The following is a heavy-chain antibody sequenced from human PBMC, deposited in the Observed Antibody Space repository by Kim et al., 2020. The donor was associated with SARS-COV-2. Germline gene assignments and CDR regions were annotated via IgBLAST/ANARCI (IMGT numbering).Heavy chain of an antibody. J-gene: IGHJ3*02. CDR1: GGSISSGGYY. CDR2: IYYSGST. D-gene: IGHD3-3*01. V-gene: IGHV4-31*03. Sequence: SETLSLTCTVSGGSISSGGYYWSWIRQHPGKGLEWIGYIYYSGSTYYNPSLKSRVTISVDTSKNQFSLKLSSVTAADTAVYYCARRQEGLGSYYDFWSGYYFKFDAFDIWGRGTMVTVSS. CDR3: ARRQEGLGSYYDFWSGYYFKFDAFDI.